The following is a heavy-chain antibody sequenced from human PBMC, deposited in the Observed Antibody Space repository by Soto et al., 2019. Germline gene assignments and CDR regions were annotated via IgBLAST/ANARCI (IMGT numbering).Heavy chain of an antibody. D-gene: IGHD1-26*01. CDR3: ARRYGSCFDY. J-gene: IGHJ4*02. V-gene: IGHV4-59*01. CDR1: GGSISSYY. Sequence: QVQLQESGPGLVKPSETLSLTCTVSGGSISSYYWSWIRQPPGKGLEWIGCIYYSGSTNYNPSLXGXVXISXGTSKNQFSLKLRSVTAADTAVYYCARRYGSCFDYWGQGTLVTVSS. CDR2: IYYSGST.